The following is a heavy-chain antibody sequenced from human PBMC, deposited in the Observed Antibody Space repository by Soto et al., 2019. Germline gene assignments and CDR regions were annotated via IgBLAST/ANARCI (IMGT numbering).Heavy chain of an antibody. CDR3: AREGRQVVVAATLGLRWFDP. CDR1: GGTFSSYA. Sequence: SVKVSCKASGGTFSSYAISWVRQAPGQGLEWMGGIIPIFGTANYAQKFQGRVTITADESTSTAYMELSSLRSEDTAVYYCAREGRQVVVAATLGLRWFDPWGQGTLVTVSS. J-gene: IGHJ5*02. V-gene: IGHV1-69*13. D-gene: IGHD2-15*01. CDR2: IIPIFGTA.